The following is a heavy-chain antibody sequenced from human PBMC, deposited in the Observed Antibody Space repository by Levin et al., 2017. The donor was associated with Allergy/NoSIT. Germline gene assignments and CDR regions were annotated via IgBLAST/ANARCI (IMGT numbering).Heavy chain of an antibody. V-gene: IGHV1-69*13. D-gene: IGHD6-13*01. Sequence: ASVKVSCKASGGTFSSYAISWVRQAPGQGLEWMGGIIPIFGTANYAQKFQGRVTITADESTSTAYMELSSLRSEDTAVYYCASWAGQQYSSSWYDYYYGMDVWGQGTTVTVSS. CDR2: IIPIFGTA. CDR3: ASWAGQQYSSSWYDYYYGMDV. J-gene: IGHJ6*02. CDR1: GGTFSSYA.